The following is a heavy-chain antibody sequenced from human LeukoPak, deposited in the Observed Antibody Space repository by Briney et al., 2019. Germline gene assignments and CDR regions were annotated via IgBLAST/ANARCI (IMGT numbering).Heavy chain of an antibody. J-gene: IGHJ4*02. D-gene: IGHD6-19*01. V-gene: IGHV4-59*01. CDR3: ARVEYNSGWYGFDS. CDR2: ISHSGST. Sequence: PSETLSLTCTVPGVSISSYSWSWLRQPPGKGLEWVGYISHSGSTNYNPSLTSRVTISVDTSKSQFSLKLNSVTAADTAVYYCARVEYNSGWYGFDSWGQGTLVTVSS. CDR1: GVSISSYS.